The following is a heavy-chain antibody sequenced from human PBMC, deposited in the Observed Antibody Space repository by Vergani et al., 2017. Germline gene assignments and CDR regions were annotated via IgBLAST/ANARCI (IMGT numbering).Heavy chain of an antibody. CDR1: GYSFTNYW. J-gene: IGHJ6*03. Sequence: EEQLVQSGAEVKKPGESLIISCKGSGYSFTNYWIGWVRQMPGKGLEWMGIIFPGDSETRYSPSFQGQVTISADKSIRTAYLQWSSLKASDTAIYYCARDVWDCSGISCFLRAGEFYYMDVWGQGTTVTVSS. CDR2: IFPGDSET. V-gene: IGHV5-51*01. CDR3: ARDVWDCSGISCFLRAGEFYYMDV. D-gene: IGHD3-16*01.